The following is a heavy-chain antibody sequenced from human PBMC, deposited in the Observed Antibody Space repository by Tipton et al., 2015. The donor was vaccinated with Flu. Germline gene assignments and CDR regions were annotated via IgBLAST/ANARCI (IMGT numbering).Heavy chain of an antibody. J-gene: IGHJ4*02. CDR1: GASISSRNFC. Sequence: TLSLTCSVSGASISSRNFCWSWIRQTAGKGLEWLGRIHSSENTHYNPSLKSRVPMSLDTSKNQFSLKLTSVTAADTAVYYCARGREDGADAVYFLDFWGQGALVTVSS. D-gene: IGHD3/OR15-3a*01. CDR3: ARGREDGADAVYFLDF. V-gene: IGHV4-61*02. CDR2: IHSSENT.